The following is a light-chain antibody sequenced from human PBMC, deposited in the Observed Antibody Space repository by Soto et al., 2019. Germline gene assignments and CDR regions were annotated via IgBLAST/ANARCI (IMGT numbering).Light chain of an antibody. CDR1: QSVSSNY. Sequence: EIMLTQSPGTLSLSPGERATLSCRASQSVSSNYLAWHQQKPGQAPRLLIFGASSRASGIPDRFSGSGSGTDFTLTISRLEPEDFAVYYCQQYGGPWTFGQGTKVEIK. J-gene: IGKJ1*01. V-gene: IGKV3-20*01. CDR3: QQYGGPWT. CDR2: GAS.